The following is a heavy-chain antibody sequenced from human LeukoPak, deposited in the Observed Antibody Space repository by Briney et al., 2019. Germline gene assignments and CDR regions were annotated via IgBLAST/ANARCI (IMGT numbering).Heavy chain of an antibody. Sequence: PGGSLRLSCAASGFTFSSYTIHWVRQAPGKGLDWVAVVLYDGDTKYYADSVKGRFTISRDKSKHTVYLQMNSLRAEDSAVYYCGRDPRGPTAYDHSGRDTFDSWGQGTLVTVSS. CDR2: VLYDGDTK. J-gene: IGHJ4*02. V-gene: IGHV3-30*04. CDR1: GFTFSSYT. D-gene: IGHD3-22*01. CDR3: GRDPRGPTAYDHSGRDTFDS.